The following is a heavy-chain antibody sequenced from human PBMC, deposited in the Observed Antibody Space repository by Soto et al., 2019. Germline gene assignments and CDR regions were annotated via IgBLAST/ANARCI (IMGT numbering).Heavy chain of an antibody. Sequence: GGSLRLSCAASGFTVSSNYMSWVRQAPGKGLEWVSVIYRVGGTYYADSVKGRFTISRDNSKNMLYIQMNSLRAEDTAVYYCARSGYTSSWTGYYFDYCGHVTLVTVSS. V-gene: IGHV3-53*01. D-gene: IGHD6-13*01. CDR3: ARSGYTSSWTGYYFDY. CDR1: GFTVSSNY. CDR2: IYRVGGT. J-gene: IGHJ4*01.